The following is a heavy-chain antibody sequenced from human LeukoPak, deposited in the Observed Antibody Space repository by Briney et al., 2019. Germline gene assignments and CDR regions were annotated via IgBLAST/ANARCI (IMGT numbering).Heavy chain of an antibody. CDR2: IYYSGST. CDR1: GGSISSSSYY. V-gene: IGHV4-39*07. J-gene: IGHJ6*02. CDR3: ARSRLDYGGNYYGMDV. D-gene: IGHD4-23*01. Sequence: SETLSLTCTVSGGSISSSSYYWGWIRQPPGKGLEWIGSIYYSGSTYYNPSLKSRVTISVDTSKNQFSLKLSSVTAADTAVYYCARSRLDYGGNYYGMDVWGQGTTVTVSS.